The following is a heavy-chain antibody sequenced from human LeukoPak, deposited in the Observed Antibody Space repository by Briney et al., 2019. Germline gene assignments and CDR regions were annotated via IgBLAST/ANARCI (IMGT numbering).Heavy chain of an antibody. D-gene: IGHD4-23*01. CDR2: LDSSGST. Sequence: PSETLSLTCTVSGGSISSRSDYWGWIRQTPRKWLEWIGNLDSSGSTYYNPSLKSRVTISVGTSKNQFSLNLRSVTAADTAIYFCSRSHDYGGLYFYYYMDVWGKGTTVTVSS. J-gene: IGHJ6*03. CDR1: GGSISSRSDY. V-gene: IGHV4-39*01. CDR3: SRSHDYGGLYFYYYMDV.